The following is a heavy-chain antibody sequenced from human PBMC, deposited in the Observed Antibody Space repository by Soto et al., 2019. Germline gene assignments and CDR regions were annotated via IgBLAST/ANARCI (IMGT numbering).Heavy chain of an antibody. CDR2: IYYSGST. CDR3: ARTPGADIDY. Sequence: SETLSLTCTVSGGSISRGGYSWSWIRQNPGKGLECIGYIYYSGSTNYNPSLKSRATISVDTSKNQFSPKLSSVTAADTAVYYCARTPGADIDYRGQGTLVTVSS. J-gene: IGHJ4*02. D-gene: IGHD1-26*01. V-gene: IGHV4-61*08. CDR1: GGSISRGGYS.